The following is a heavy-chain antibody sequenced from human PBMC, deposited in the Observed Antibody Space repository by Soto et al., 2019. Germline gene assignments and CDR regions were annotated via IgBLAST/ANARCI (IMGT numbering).Heavy chain of an antibody. D-gene: IGHD6-19*01. CDR1: GYTFTGYY. Sequence: ASVKVSCKASGYTFTGYYMHWERQAPGQGLEWMGWINPNSGGTNYAQKFQGRVTMTRDTSISTAYMELSRLRSDDTAVYYCAADSLGIAVAGTIVDYWGQGTLVSVSS. V-gene: IGHV1-2*02. CDR3: AADSLGIAVAGTIVDY. CDR2: INPNSGGT. J-gene: IGHJ4*02.